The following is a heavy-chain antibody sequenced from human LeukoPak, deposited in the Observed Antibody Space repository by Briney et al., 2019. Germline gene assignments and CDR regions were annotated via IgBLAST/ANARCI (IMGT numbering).Heavy chain of an antibody. CDR2: ISGSGGST. CDR3: AKVHITMVRGVNYFDY. D-gene: IGHD3-10*01. Sequence: GGSLRLSCAASGFTFSSYAMSWVRQAPGKGLEWVSAISGSGGSTYYADSVQGRFTISRDNSKNTLYLQMNSLRAEDTAVYYCAKVHITMVRGVNYFDYWGQGTLVTVSS. V-gene: IGHV3-23*01. CDR1: GFTFSSYA. J-gene: IGHJ4*02.